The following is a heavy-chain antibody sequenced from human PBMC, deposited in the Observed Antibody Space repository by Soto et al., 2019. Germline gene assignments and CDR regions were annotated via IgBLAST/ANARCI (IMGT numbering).Heavy chain of an antibody. Sequence: GGSLRLSCAASGFTFSSYAMSWVRQAPGKGLEWVSAISGSGGSTYYADSVKGRFTISRENSKNTLYLQMNSLRAEDTAVYDCAKPPTRGMEQWTRHNDYWGQGTLVTVSS. CDR1: GFTFSSYA. J-gene: IGHJ4*02. CDR2: ISGSGGST. CDR3: AKPPTRGMEQWTRHNDY. D-gene: IGHD6-19*01. V-gene: IGHV3-23*01.